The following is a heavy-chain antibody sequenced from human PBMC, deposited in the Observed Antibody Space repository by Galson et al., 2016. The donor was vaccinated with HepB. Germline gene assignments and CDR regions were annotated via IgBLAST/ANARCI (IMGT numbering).Heavy chain of an antibody. J-gene: IGHJ4*02. Sequence: SVKVSCKASGYTFSTYAMHWVRQAPGQRLEWMGWINAGNGNTKYSQKFQGRVTIIRDTSASTAYMELSSLRSEDTAVYYCARDLHPTEQLLWFGELLKYWGRGTLVTVSS. CDR3: ARDLHPTEQLLWFGELLKY. D-gene: IGHD3-10*01. CDR1: GYTFSTYA. V-gene: IGHV1-3*01. CDR2: INAGNGNT.